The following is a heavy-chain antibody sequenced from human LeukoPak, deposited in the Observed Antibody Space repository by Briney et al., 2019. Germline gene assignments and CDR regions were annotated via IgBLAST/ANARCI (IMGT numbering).Heavy chain of an antibody. CDR2: IYTRGST. CDR1: GGSISSGSYY. CDR3: ARDVMYYDILTGYSPGGYFDY. Sequence: SQTLPLTCTVSGGSISSGSYYWNWIRQPAGKGLEWIGRIYTRGSTHYNPSLKSRVTISVDTSKNQFSLKLSSVTAADTAVYYCARDVMYYDILTGYSPGGYFDYWGQGTLVTVSS. V-gene: IGHV4-61*02. D-gene: IGHD3-9*01. J-gene: IGHJ4*02.